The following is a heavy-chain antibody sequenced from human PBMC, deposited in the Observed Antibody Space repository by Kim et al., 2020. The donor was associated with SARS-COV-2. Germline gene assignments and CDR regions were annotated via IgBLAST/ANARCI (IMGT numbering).Heavy chain of an antibody. V-gene: IGHV1-69*01. D-gene: IGHD3-10*01. CDR3: ASGNYYGSGPYDY. J-gene: IGHJ4*01. Sequence: YAQKFQGRVTMTADESTSTAYMELSSLRSEDTAVYYCASGNYYGSGPYDYWGQGTLVTVSS.